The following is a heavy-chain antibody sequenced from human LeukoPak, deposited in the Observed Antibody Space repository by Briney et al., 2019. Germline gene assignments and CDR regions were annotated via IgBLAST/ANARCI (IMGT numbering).Heavy chain of an antibody. Sequence: ASVKVSCKASGYTFTGYYMHWVRQAPGQGLEWMGWINPNSGGTNYARKFQGRVTMTRDTSISTAYMELSRLRSDDTAVYYCARVGLYSSGWPDYWGQGPLVTVSS. CDR3: ARVGLYSSGWPDY. V-gene: IGHV1-2*02. D-gene: IGHD6-19*01. CDR1: GYTFTGYY. J-gene: IGHJ4*02. CDR2: INPNSGGT.